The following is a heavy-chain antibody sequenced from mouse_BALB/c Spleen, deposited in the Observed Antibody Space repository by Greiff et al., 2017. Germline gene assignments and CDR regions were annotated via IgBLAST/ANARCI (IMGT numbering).Heavy chain of an antibody. Sequence: VQLQQSGPQLVRPGASVKISCKASGYSFTSYWMHWVKQRPGQGLEWIGMIDPSDSETRLNQKFKDKATLTVDKSSSTAYMQLSSPTSEDSAVYYCARYGSPAWFAYWGQGTLVTVSA. CDR1: GYSFTSYW. D-gene: IGHD1-1*01. J-gene: IGHJ3*01. CDR2: IDPSDSET. CDR3: ARYGSPAWFAY. V-gene: IGHV1S127*01.